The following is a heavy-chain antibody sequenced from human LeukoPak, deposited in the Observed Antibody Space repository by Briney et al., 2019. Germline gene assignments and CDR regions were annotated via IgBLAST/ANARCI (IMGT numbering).Heavy chain of an antibody. CDR1: GGSFSSHY. CDR3: ARGLRQGSAWSWGPKEKSYQYMDV. Sequence: NPSETLSLTCGVSGGSFSSHYWTWIRQPPGKGLERIGEIKPRGSTNYNPSLESRVTVSADTSRNQLSLSLTSVTAADSAVYFCARGLRQGSAWSWGPKEKSYQYMDVWGTGTTVIVSS. J-gene: IGHJ6*04. V-gene: IGHV4-34*01. CDR2: IKPRGST. D-gene: IGHD6-19*01.